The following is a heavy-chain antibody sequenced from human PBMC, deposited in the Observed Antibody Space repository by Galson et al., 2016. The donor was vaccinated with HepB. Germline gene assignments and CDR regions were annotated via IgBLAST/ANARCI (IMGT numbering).Heavy chain of an antibody. J-gene: IGHJ4*02. CDR2: IWYDGSNK. CDR1: GFTFSRHG. CDR3: ARERLPERGYSGYDFDY. D-gene: IGHD5-12*01. Sequence: LRLSCATSGFTFSRHGMHWVRQAPGKGLEWVAVIWYDGSNKYYADSVKGRFTISRDNSKTTLSLQMNSLRAEDTAVYYCARERLPERGYSGYDFDYWGQGALVTVSS. V-gene: IGHV3-33*01.